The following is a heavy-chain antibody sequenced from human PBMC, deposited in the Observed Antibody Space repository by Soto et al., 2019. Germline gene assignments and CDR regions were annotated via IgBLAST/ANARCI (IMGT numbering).Heavy chain of an antibody. CDR3: ASDDEHGSNSDLAY. CDR1: GFNFNTYF. V-gene: IGHV3-30*13. D-gene: IGHD1-26*01. J-gene: IGHJ4*01. CDR2: IFPNGRDK. Sequence: QVQLVQSGGGVVQPGRSLRLSCAASGFNFNTYFMHWVRQAPGKGLEWVAMIFPNGRDKEYADSVKGRFTISRDNSNNRTYMHMDSVRPEETAVYYCASDDEHGSNSDLAYWGQGALVTASS.